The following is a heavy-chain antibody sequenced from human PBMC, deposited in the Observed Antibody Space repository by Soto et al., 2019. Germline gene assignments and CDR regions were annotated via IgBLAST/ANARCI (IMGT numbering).Heavy chain of an antibody. CDR3: AKDLKWEAY. J-gene: IGHJ4*02. CDR2: LSGSGGST. CDR1: GFTFSDYA. Sequence: GGSLRLSCAASGFTFSDYAMSWVRQAPGKGLEWVSTLSGSGGSTYYADSVKGRFTIARDNSKNTLYLQMNSLRAEDTAVYYCAKDLKWEAYWGQGTLVTVSS. D-gene: IGHD1-26*01. V-gene: IGHV3-23*01.